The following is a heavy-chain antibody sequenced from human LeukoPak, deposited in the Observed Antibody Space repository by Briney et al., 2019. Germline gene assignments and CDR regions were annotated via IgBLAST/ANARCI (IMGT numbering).Heavy chain of an antibody. CDR1: GFTFSSYS. V-gene: IGHV3-23*01. CDR2: IVGSST. J-gene: IGHJ4*02. Sequence: PGGSLRLSCAASGFTFSSYSMNWVRQAPGKGLELVSAIVGSSTHYADSVKGRFTISRDNSKNTLYLQMNSLRAEDTAVYYCTKDEPGGSWFNWGQGTLVTVSS. CDR3: TKDEPGGSWFN. D-gene: IGHD2-15*01.